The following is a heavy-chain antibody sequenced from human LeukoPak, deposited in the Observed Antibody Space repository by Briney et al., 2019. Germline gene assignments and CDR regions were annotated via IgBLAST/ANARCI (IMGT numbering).Heavy chain of an antibody. CDR2: IYHSGST. Sequence: SETLSLTCTVSGGSISSGGYYWSWIRQPPGKGLEWIGYIYHSGSTYYNPSLKSRVTISVDRPKNQFSLKLSSVTAADTAVYYCAREKGSLGAFDIWGQGTMVTVSS. V-gene: IGHV4-30-2*01. CDR1: GGSISSGGYY. J-gene: IGHJ3*02. CDR3: AREKGSLGAFDI. D-gene: IGHD6-13*01.